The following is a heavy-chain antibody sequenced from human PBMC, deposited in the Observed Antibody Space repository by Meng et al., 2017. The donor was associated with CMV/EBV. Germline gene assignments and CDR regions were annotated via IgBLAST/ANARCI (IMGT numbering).Heavy chain of an antibody. J-gene: IGHJ5*02. D-gene: IGHD2-2*03. CDR3: ARGPAERGYCSSTSWREEFDP. Sequence: LRLSCTVSGGSISSGGYYWSRIRQHPGKGWESIEYIYYSGSTYYNPSLRSRVTISVDTSKNRFSLKLNSVTAADTAVYYCARGPAERGYCSSTSWREEFDPWGQGTLVTVSS. CDR2: IYYSGST. V-gene: IGHV4-31*02. CDR1: GGSISSGGYY.